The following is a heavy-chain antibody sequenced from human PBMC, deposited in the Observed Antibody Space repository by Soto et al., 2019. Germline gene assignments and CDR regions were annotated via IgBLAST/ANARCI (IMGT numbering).Heavy chain of an antibody. Sequence: PSETLSLTCAVYGGSFSGYGWNWIRQPPGKGLEWIGEINHSGSTNYNPSLKSRVTLSVDTSKNQFSLKLSSVTAADTAVYYCARGWGRIFDYWGQGTLVTVSS. CDR2: INHSGST. J-gene: IGHJ4*02. V-gene: IGHV4-34*01. CDR3: ARGWGRIFDY. CDR1: GGSFSGYG. D-gene: IGHD7-27*01.